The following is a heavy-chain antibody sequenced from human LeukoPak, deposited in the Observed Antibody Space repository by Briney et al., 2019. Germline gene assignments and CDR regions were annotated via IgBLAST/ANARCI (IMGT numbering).Heavy chain of an antibody. CDR1: GFTFSSFG. D-gene: IGHD2-15*01. Sequence: GGSLRLSCAASGFTFSSFGMHWVRQAPGKGLEWVAAISYDGSNEHHADSVKGRFTISRDSSKTPLYLQMNSLRAEDTAMHYCARDRGWVVAASRGMDVWGQGTTVTVS. V-gene: IGHV3-30*03. CDR2: ISYDGSNE. J-gene: IGHJ6*02. CDR3: ARDRGWVVAASRGMDV.